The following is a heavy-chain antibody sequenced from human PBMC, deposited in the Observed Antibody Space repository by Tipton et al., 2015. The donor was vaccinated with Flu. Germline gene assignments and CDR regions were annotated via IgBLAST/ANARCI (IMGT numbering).Heavy chain of an antibody. D-gene: IGHD1-14*01. CDR3: ARLLAPQGPAY. CDR1: GYSISSGYY. CDR2: IYHSGST. V-gene: IGHV4-38-2*01. Sequence: LRLPCAVSGYSISSGYYWGWIRQPPGKGLEWIGSIYHSGSTYYNPSLKSRVTISVDTSKNQFSLKLSSVTAADTAVYYCARLLAPQGPAYWGQGTLVTVSS. J-gene: IGHJ4*02.